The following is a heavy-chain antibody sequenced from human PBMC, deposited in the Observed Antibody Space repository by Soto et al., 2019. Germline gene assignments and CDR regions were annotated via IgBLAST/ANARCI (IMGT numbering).Heavy chain of an antibody. J-gene: IGHJ4*02. V-gene: IGHV1-18*01. CDR3: ARDLNLGLGDY. D-gene: IGHD7-27*01. CDR2: INANNGNT. CDR1: GYTFTSYG. Sequence: QVQLVQSGAEVKKPGASVKVSCKASGYTFTSYGLSWVRQAPGQGLEWMGWINANNGNTKYAQKLQGRVTMTTDTSTTTAYMELRSLRSDDPAVYYCARDLNLGLGDYWGQGTLVTVSS.